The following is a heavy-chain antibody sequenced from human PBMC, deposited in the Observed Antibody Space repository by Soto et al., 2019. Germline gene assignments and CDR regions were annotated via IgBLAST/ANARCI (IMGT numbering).Heavy chain of an antibody. V-gene: IGHV4-59*01. CDR2: LYYTGSA. CDR1: GGSISDFY. D-gene: IGHD3-3*01. Sequence: SETLSLTCNVSGGSISDFYWSWIRQSPGKRLEWIGYLYYTGSANYNPALKSRVTISLDTSKNQFSLKVRSVTAADTAVYYCARGGGYDFRSSQAPPIDVWGQGTTVTVSS. J-gene: IGHJ6*02. CDR3: ARGGGYDFRSSQAPPIDV.